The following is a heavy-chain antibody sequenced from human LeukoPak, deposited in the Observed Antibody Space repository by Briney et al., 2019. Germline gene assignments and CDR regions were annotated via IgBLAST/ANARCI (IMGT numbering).Heavy chain of an antibody. J-gene: IGHJ4*02. CDR3: AKAGARDYYDSSGYPPDY. D-gene: IGHD3-22*01. Sequence: GGSLRLSCAASGFTFSSYAMSWVRQAPGKGLEWDSAISGSGGSTYYADSVKGRFTISRDNSKNPLYLQMNSLRAEDTAVYYCAKAGARDYYDSSGYPPDYWGQGTLVTVSS. V-gene: IGHV3-23*01. CDR2: ISGSGGST. CDR1: GFTFSSYA.